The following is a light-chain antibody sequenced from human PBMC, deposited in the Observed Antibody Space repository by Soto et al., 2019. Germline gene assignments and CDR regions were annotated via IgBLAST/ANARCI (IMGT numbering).Light chain of an antibody. CDR3: TSYTRSSTWV. CDR1: TSDVGAYNY. CDR2: EVS. Sequence: QSALTQPASVSGSLGQSITISCTGTTSDVGAYNYVSWYQQHPGKAPKFMIYEVSNRPSGVSNRFSGSKSGNTASLTISGLQAEDEADYYCTSYTRSSTWVFGGGTQLTVL. J-gene: IGLJ2*01. V-gene: IGLV2-14*01.